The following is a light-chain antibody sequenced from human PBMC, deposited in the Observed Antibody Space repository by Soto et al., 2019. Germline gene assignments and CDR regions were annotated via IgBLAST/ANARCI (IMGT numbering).Light chain of an antibody. CDR2: DAS. Sequence: EIVMTQSPATLSVSPGERATLSCRASQSVSSNLAWYQQKPGHAPRLLIYDASTRATGIPARFSGSGSGAEFTLTISSLQSEDFAVYYCQQYNNWPPGFGGGTKVEIK. V-gene: IGKV3-15*01. J-gene: IGKJ4*01. CDR3: QQYNNWPPG. CDR1: QSVSSN.